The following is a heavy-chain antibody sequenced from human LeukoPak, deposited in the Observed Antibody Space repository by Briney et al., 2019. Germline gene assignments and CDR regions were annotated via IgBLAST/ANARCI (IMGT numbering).Heavy chain of an antibody. D-gene: IGHD4-23*01. CDR1: GGSMSPYH. J-gene: IGHJ5*02. CDR2: IYYSGST. Sequence: SETLSLTCTVSGGSMSPYHWGWIRQPPGKGLEWIGYIYYSGSTNYNPSLKSRVTISVDTSKNQFSLKLSSVTAADTAVYYCARGEDYGGNSVRFDPWGQGTLVTVSS. V-gene: IGHV4-59*08. CDR3: ARGEDYGGNSVRFDP.